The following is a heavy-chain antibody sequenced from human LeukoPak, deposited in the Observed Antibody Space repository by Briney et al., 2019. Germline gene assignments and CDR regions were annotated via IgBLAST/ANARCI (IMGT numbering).Heavy chain of an antibody. D-gene: IGHD3-10*01. CDR2: LYTSGST. CDR1: GGSISSSSCY. J-gene: IGHJ5*02. CDR3: ASGSGSYSHWFDP. Sequence: SETLSLTCTVSGGSISSSSCYWGWIRQSPGKGLEWIGRLYTSGSTNYNPSLKSRVTMSVDTSKNQFSLKLTSVTAADTAVYYCASGSGSYSHWFDPWGQGILVTVSS. V-gene: IGHV4-61*05.